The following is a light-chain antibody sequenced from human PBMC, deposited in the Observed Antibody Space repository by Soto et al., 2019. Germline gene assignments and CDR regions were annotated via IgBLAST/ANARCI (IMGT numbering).Light chain of an antibody. Sequence: SYELTQPPSVSVAPGKTARITCGADNIGSKDVHWYQQKPGQAPVLVIYYDTDRPSGIPERFSGSNSGNTATLTISRVEAGDEADYFCQVGDNSGDHAVFGGGTQLTVL. CDR1: NIGSKD. CDR3: QVGDNSGDHAV. CDR2: YDT. J-gene: IGLJ7*01. V-gene: IGLV3-21*04.